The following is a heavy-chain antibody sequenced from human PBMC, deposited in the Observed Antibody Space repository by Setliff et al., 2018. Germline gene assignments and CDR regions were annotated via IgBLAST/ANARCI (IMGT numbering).Heavy chain of an antibody. CDR1: GYTLTELS. V-gene: IGHV1-2*04. D-gene: IGHD2-8*02. J-gene: IGHJ6*02. CDR3: ARDRDSSGVCYTSPYGMDV. Sequence: GASVKVSCKVSGYTLTELSMHWVRQAPGKGLEWMGWINPNSGGTNYAQKFQGWVTMTRDTSISTAYMELSRLRSDDTAVYYCARDRDSSGVCYTSPYGMDVWGQGTTVTVSS. CDR2: INPNSGGT.